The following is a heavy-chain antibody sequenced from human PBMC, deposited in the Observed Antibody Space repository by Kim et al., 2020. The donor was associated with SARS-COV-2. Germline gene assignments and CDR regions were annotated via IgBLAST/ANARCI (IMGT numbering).Heavy chain of an antibody. V-gene: IGHV4-59*01. CDR3: ARAFAGDSYYFDY. Sequence: YTPSLKSRVTISVDTSKNQFSLKLSSVTAADTAVYYCARAFAGDSYYFDYWGQGTLVTVSS. J-gene: IGHJ4*02. D-gene: IGHD4-17*01.